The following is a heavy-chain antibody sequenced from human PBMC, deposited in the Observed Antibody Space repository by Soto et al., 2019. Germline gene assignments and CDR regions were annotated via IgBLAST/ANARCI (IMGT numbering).Heavy chain of an antibody. CDR3: AKEGSSDWPPYGYHYGMDV. V-gene: IGHV3-30*18. CDR1: GFTFSSYG. D-gene: IGHD6-25*01. CDR2: ISYDGSNK. J-gene: IGHJ6*02. Sequence: QVQLVESGGGVVQSGRSLRLSCAASGFTFSSYGMHWVRQAPGKGLEWVAVISYDGSNKYYADSAKGRFTISRDNSKKTLYLQRNSLRAEDTAVYYCAKEGSSDWPPYGYHYGMDVGGQGTTVTVSS.